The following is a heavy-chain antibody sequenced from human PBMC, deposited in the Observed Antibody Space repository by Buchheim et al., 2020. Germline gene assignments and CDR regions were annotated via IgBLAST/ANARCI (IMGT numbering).Heavy chain of an antibody. CDR2: IKTDGSEG. CDR1: GFSFSTYW. D-gene: IGHD7-27*01. CDR3: ARPPNWGTFDY. V-gene: IGHV3-7*01. J-gene: IGHJ4*02. Sequence: EVQLVESGGGLVQPGASLRLSCAASGFSFSTYWMTWVRQAPGKGLEWVANIKTDGSEGYYVDSVKGRFTISRDNARNSLYLQMNDLRAADTAVYYCARPPNWGTFDYWGQGSL.